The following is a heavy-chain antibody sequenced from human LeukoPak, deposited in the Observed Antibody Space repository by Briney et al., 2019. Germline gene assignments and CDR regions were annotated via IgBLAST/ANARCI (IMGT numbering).Heavy chain of an antibody. CDR3: ARDPGYSSSWYFDY. D-gene: IGHD6-6*01. CDR2: IYYSGST. J-gene: IGHJ4*02. CDR1: GGSFSGYY. Sequence: SETLSLTCAVYGGSFSGYYWSWIRQPPGKGLEWIGSIYYSGSTYYNPSLKSRVTISVDTSKNQFSLKLSSVTAADTAVYYCARDPGYSSSWYFDYWGQGTLVTVSS. V-gene: IGHV4-34*01.